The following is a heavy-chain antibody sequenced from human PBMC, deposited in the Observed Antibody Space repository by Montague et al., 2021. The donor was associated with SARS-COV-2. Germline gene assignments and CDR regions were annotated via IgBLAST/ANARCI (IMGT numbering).Heavy chain of an antibody. J-gene: IGHJ6*04. CDR1: GGSFSGYY. V-gene: IGHV4-34*01. CDR3: ARVRYYGSGTSLGMDV. Sequence: SETLSLTCAVYGGSFSGYYWSWIRQPPGKGLEWMGEINHSGSTNYNPSPKSRVTISVDTSKNQFSLKLSSVTAADTAVYYCARVRYYGSGTSLGMDVWGKGTTVTVSS. CDR2: INHSGST. D-gene: IGHD3-10*01.